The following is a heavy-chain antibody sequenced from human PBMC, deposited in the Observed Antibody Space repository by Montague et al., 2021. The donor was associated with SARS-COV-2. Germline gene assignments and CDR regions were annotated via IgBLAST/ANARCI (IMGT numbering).Heavy chain of an antibody. V-gene: IGHV4-39*07. CDR3: SSSGRYYYYYQGVDV. J-gene: IGHJ6*02. CDR1: GGSISSSSYY. D-gene: IGHD3-10*01. CDR2: NYYSGST. Sequence: SETLSLTCTVSGGSISSSSYYWAWIRQPPGKGLEWIRSNYYSGSTYYNPSLKGRVTISVDMAKNQFSLKLNSVTAADTSVYYCSSSGRYYYYYQGVDVWGQGTTVTVSS.